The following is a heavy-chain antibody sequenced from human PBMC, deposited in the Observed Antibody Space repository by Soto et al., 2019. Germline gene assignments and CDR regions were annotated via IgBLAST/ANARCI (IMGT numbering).Heavy chain of an antibody. Sequence: PGGSLKLSFEPLRLTFVGSIMKWATQASGKGLEWVGRIRSKASSYATAYAASVKGRFTISRDDSKNTAYLQMNSLKTEDTAVYYCTFTVNTVSPYYYMDVSGKGT. V-gene: IGHV3-73*01. D-gene: IGHD4-4*01. J-gene: IGHJ6*03. CDR2: IRSKASSYAT. CDR3: TFTVNTVSPYYYMDV. CDR1: RLTFVGSI.